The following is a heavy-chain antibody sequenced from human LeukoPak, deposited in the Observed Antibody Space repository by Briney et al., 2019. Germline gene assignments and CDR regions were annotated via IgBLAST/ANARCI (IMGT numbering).Heavy chain of an antibody. CDR1: GGSISSGDSY. Sequence: PSQTLSLTCTVSGGSISSGDSYWSWIRQPPGKGLEWIGYIYYSGSTYYNPSLKSRVTISVDTSKNQFSLKLSSVTAADTAVYYCARVRAVADLFDYWGQGTLVTVSS. CDR3: ARVRAVADLFDY. D-gene: IGHD6-19*01. CDR2: IYYSGST. V-gene: IGHV4-30-4*01. J-gene: IGHJ4*02.